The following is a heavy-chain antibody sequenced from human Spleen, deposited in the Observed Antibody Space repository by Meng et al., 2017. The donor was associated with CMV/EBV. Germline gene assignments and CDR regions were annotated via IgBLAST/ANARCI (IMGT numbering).Heavy chain of an antibody. V-gene: IGHV4-4*02. J-gene: IGHJ4*02. Sequence: CAVAGDSISSGAWWTWVRQPPGKGLEWIGQVYHRGNTYHNPSLKSRVTISVDTSKNQFSLNLTSVTAADTAVYYCARNVYSNHMFDSWGQGTLVTVSS. CDR3: ARNVYSNHMFDS. D-gene: IGHD4-11*01. CDR1: GDSISSGAW. CDR2: VYHRGNT.